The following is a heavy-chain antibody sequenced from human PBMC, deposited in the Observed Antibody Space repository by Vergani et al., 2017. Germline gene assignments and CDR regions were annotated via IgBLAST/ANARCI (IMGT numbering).Heavy chain of an antibody. CDR2: VDPEDGET. V-gene: IGHV1-69-2*01. CDR1: GYTFTDHY. Sequence: EVQLVQSGAEVKKPGATMKISCKVSGYTFTDHYMHWVKQAPGKGLEWMGLVDPEDGETIYAEKFKGRVTIAADTSTDTAHLELSSLRSEDTAVYYCARDCPGGGGDCSAGWYFDRWGRGTLVTVSS. CDR3: ARDCPGGGGDCSAGWYFDR. J-gene: IGHJ2*01. D-gene: IGHD2-21*02.